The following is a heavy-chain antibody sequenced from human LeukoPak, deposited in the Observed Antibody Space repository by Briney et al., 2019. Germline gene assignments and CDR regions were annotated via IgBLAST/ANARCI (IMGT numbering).Heavy chain of an antibody. CDR2: INPNSGGT. CDR3: ARIPTYYDFWSGRLGFDY. CDR1: GYTFTVYY. J-gene: IGHJ4*02. Sequence: GASVSVSCKASGYTFTVYYMHWVRQAPGQGLEWMGWINPNSGGTNYAQKFQGRVTMTRDTSISTAYMELSRLRSDDTAVYYCARIPTYYDFWSGRLGFDYWGQGTLVTVSS. V-gene: IGHV1-2*02. D-gene: IGHD3-3*01.